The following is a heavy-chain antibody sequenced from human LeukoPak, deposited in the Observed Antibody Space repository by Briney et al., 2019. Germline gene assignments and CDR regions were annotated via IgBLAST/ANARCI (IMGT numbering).Heavy chain of an antibody. V-gene: IGHV1-2*02. CDR1: VYTFTGYY. CDR2: INPNSGAT. CDR3: ARITDLTIFGVVLISGFFDY. Sequence: ASVNVSFKASVYTFTGYYMHWVRQAPGQGLEWMGWINPNSGATNYTQNFQGRVTMTRDTSISTAYMELSRLRSDDTAVYYCARITDLTIFGVVLISGFFDYWGQGTLVTVSS. J-gene: IGHJ4*02. D-gene: IGHD3-3*01.